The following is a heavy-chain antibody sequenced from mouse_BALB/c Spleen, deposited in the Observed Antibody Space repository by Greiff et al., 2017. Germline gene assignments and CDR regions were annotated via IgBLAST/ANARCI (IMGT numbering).Heavy chain of an antibody. D-gene: IGHD1-2*01. CDR1: GYAFTNYL. CDR3: AILLRLRFDD. Sequence: QVQLQQSGAELVRPGTSVKVSCKAYGYAFTNYLIEWVKQRPGQGLEWIGVINPGSGGTNYNEKFKGKATLTADKSSSTAYMQLSSLTSDDSAVYFCAILLRLRFDDWGQGTTLTVSS. V-gene: IGHV1-54*01. J-gene: IGHJ2*01. CDR2: INPGSGGT.